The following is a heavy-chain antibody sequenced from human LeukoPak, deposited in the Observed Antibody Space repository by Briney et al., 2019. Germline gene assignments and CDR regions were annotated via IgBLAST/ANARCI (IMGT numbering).Heavy chain of an antibody. CDR3: ARQHYYYDTSVLDAFDI. D-gene: IGHD3-22*01. J-gene: IGHJ3*02. Sequence: GGSLRLSCAASGFTFTNYAMSWVRQAPGKGLEWVSTISGSGGTTYYADSLKGRFSISRDTSKNTLYLQMNSLRAVDTAVYYCARQHYYYDTSVLDAFDIWGQGTMVTVSS. CDR1: GFTFTNYA. CDR2: ISGSGGTT. V-gene: IGHV3-23*01.